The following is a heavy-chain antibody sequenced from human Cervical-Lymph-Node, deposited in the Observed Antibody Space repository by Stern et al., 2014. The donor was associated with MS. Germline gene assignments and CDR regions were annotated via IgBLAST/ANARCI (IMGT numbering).Heavy chain of an antibody. CDR2: IIPIFGTA. CDR3: ARVGGYGYLPY. D-gene: IGHD5-18*01. Sequence: VQLVQSGAEVKKPGSSVKVSCKASGGTFSSYGIIWVRQAPGQGLEWMGGIIPIFGTANYAQRFQGRVTITADESTSTAYMELSSLISEDMAVYYCARVGGYGYLPYWGQGTLVTVSS. V-gene: IGHV1-69*01. J-gene: IGHJ4*02. CDR1: GGTFSSYG.